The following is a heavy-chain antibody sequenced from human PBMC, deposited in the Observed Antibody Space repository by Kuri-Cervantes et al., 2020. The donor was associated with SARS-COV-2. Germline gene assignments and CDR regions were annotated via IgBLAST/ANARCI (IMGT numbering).Heavy chain of an antibody. V-gene: IGHV4-39*01. Sequence: ESLKISCSVSDGSISSRSYYWGWIRQPPGKGLEWIGSIYYSGSTNYNPTLKSRVAISVDTSTNQFFLNLTSVTAADTAVYYCARQGGYYGMDVWGQGTTVTVSS. D-gene: IGHD3-22*01. CDR3: ARQGGYYGMDV. CDR1: DGSISSRSYY. CDR2: IYYSGST. J-gene: IGHJ6*02.